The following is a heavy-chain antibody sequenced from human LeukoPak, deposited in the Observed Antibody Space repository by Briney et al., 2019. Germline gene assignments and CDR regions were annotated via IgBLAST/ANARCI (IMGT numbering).Heavy chain of an antibody. D-gene: IGHD2-2*01. CDR1: GGSFSGYY. J-gene: IGHJ6*02. V-gene: IGHV4-34*01. CDR3: ARGEIQLLIPYYYGMDV. CDR2: INHSGST. Sequence: PSETLSLTRAVYGGSFSGYYWSWIRQPPGKGLEWIGEINHSGSTNYNPSLKSRVTISVDTSKNQFSLKLSSVTAADTAVYYCARGEIQLLIPYYYGMDVWGQGTTVTVSS.